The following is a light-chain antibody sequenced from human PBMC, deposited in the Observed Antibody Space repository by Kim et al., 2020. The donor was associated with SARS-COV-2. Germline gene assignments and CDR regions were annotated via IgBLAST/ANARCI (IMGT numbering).Light chain of an antibody. CDR3: QSYDSSLSVVV. Sequence: RVTISGSGGSYNNGAGYDVHWYQQVPGTAPKLLIYVNTKRPSGVPDRFSGSKSGTSASLAITGLQAEDEANYYCQSYDSSLSVVVFGGGTQLTVL. CDR2: VNT. V-gene: IGLV1-40*01. J-gene: IGLJ2*01. CDR1: SYNNGAGYD.